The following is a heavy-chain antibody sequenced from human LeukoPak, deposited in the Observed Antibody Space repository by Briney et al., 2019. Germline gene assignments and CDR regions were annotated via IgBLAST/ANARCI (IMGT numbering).Heavy chain of an antibody. CDR3: ARDYCSGGSCYSFDY. D-gene: IGHD2-15*01. V-gene: IGHV1-2*02. Sequence: ASVKVSCKASGYTFTGYYMHWVRQAPGQGLEWMGWINPNSGGTNYAQKFQGRVTMTRDTSISTAYMELSRLRSDDTAVYYCARDYCSGGSCYSFDYWGQGTLVTVSS. CDR1: GYTFTGYY. CDR2: INPNSGGT. J-gene: IGHJ4*02.